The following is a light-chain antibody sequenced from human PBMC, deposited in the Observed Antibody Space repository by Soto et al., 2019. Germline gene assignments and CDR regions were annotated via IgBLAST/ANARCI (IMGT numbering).Light chain of an antibody. CDR3: QSYDSSLSAHYV. Sequence: QSVLTQPPSVSGAPGQRVTISCTGSSSNIGATYDVQWYQQLPGTAPKLLIYGNSNRPSGVPDRFSCSKSGTSASLAITGLQAEDEADYYCQSYDSSLSAHYVFGTGTKLTVL. J-gene: IGLJ1*01. CDR1: SSNIGATYD. CDR2: GNS. V-gene: IGLV1-40*01.